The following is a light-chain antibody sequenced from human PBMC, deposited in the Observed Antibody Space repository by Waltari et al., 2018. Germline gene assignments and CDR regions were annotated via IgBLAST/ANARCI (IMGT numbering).Light chain of an antibody. CDR2: QNN. V-gene: IGLV3-1*01. Sequence: SSDLTQPPSVSVSPGQTASNTCPGDKLANKNVCWYQQKPGQSPVLVIYQNNKRPSGIPERFSASNSGSTATLTMSGVQSTDEADYYCQALDRRTVEVVFGGGTRLAVL. CDR3: QALDRRTVEVV. CDR1: KLANKN. J-gene: IGLJ2*01.